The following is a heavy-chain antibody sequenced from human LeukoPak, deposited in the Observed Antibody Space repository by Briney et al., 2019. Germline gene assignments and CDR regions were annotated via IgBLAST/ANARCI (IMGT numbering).Heavy chain of an antibody. CDR2: ISSSGSTI. D-gene: IGHD5-18*01. J-gene: IGHJ4*02. CDR3: AREGVPVDTAMADY. V-gene: IGHV3-11*01. Sequence: GGSLRLSCAASGFTFSDYYMSWIRQAPGEGLEWVSYISSSGSTIYYADSVKGRFTISRDNAKNSLYLQMNSLRAEDTAVYYCAREGVPVDTAMADYWGQGTLVTVSS. CDR1: GFTFSDYY.